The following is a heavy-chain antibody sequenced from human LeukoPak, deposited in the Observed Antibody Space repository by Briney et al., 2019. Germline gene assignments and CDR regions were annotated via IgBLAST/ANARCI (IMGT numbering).Heavy chain of an antibody. J-gene: IGHJ4*02. CDR1: GFTFSSYA. CDR2: ISGSGGST. CDR3: ANRDSGSSPFDY. D-gene: IGHD1-26*01. V-gene: IGHV3-23*01. Sequence: PGGSLRLSCAASGFTFSSYAVSWVRQAPGKGLEWVSAISGSGGSTYYADSVKGRFTISRDNSKNTLYLQMNSLRAEDTAVYYCANRDSGSSPFDYWGQGTLVTVSS.